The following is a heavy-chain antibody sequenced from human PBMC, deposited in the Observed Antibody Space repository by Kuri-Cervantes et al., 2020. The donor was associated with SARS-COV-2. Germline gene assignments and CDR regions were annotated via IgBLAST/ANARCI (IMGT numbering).Heavy chain of an antibody. D-gene: IGHD6-6*01. V-gene: IGHV3-23*01. J-gene: IGHJ6*03. CDR1: GFTFSSYA. Sequence: GESLKISCAASGFTFSSYAMSWVRQAPGKGLEWVSAISGSGGSTYYADSVKGRFTISRDNSKNTLYLQMNSLRAEDTAVYYCARDGRSSSSSSKYYYYYMDVWGKGTTVTVSS. CDR3: ARDGRSSSSSSKYYYYYMDV. CDR2: ISGSGGST.